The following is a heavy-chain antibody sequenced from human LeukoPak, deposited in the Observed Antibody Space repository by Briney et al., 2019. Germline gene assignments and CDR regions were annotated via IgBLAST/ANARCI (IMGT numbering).Heavy chain of an antibody. V-gene: IGHV1-69*04. CDR2: IIPVLGIA. D-gene: IGHD6-13*01. Sequence: SVKVSCKASGGTFSSYAISWVRQAPGQGLEWMGRIIPVLGIANYAQKFQGRVTITADKSTSTAYMELSSLRSEDTAVYYCAKDRSGAEWYSSSCFDYWGQGTLVTVSS. J-gene: IGHJ4*02. CDR3: AKDRSGAEWYSSSCFDY. CDR1: GGTFSSYA.